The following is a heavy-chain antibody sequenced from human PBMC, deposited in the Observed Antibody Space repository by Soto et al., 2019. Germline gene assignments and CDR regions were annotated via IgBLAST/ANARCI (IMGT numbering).Heavy chain of an antibody. CDR1: GYSFTSYW. CDR2: IYPGDSDT. J-gene: IGHJ4*02. Sequence: GESLKISCKGSGYSFTSYWIGWVRQMPGKGLEWMGIIYPGDSDTRYSPSFQGQVTISADKSISTAYLQWSSLKASDTAMYYCARGDVIAAAGRYYFDDWGQGTLVTVSS. CDR3: ARGDVIAAAGRYYFDD. V-gene: IGHV5-51*01. D-gene: IGHD6-13*01.